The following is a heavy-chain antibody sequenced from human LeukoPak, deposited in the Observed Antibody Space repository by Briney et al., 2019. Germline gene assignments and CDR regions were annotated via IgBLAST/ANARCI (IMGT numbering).Heavy chain of an antibody. V-gene: IGHV3-7*01. CDR2: IRKDESVK. CDR1: GFTFSTYW. CDR3: ARDDNYDDSSGHFFDAFTL. D-gene: IGHD3-22*01. Sequence: PGGSLRLSCAASGFTFSTYWMSWVRRAPGKGLEWVANIRKDESVKHYVDSVKGRFTISRHNAKNLLYRQRNSLRVEDRGVYFCARDDNYDDSSGHFFDAFTLWGQGTMVTVSS. J-gene: IGHJ3*01.